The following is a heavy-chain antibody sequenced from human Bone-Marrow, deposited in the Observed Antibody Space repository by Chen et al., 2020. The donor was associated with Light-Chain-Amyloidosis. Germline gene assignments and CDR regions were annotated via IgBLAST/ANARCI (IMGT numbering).Heavy chain of an antibody. V-gene: IGHV3-49*03. D-gene: IGHD3-10*01. CDR3: IGLSIGVIRGIIPYYYYGMDV. CDR2: IKSKDYGATT. J-gene: IGHJ6*02. Sequence: EEQLVESGGGLVQPGRSLRLSCSGSGFTFGDYALTWLRQAPGKGLESVAFIKSKDYGATTDYAASVKGRFTISRDDSKNIAYLQMNSLKIEDTAVYYCIGLSIGVIRGIIPYYYYGMDVWGQGATVTVSS. CDR1: GFTFGDYA.